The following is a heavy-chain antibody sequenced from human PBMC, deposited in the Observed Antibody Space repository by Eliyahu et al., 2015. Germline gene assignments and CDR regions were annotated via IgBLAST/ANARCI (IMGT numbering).Heavy chain of an antibody. Sequence: QVQLQESGPGLVKPSETLPLTCNVTGGSMTSGGHYWXWIRQLPGKGLXWIGFIYPSGTTYXNPSLKSRVTISVDTSKNQFSLRLTSMTAADTAVYYCARTVLTTTHVHHGMDVWGQGTTVTVSS. CDR3: ARTVLTTTHVHHGMDV. CDR2: IYPSGTT. D-gene: IGHD4-17*01. CDR1: GGSMTSGGHY. V-gene: IGHV4-31*03. J-gene: IGHJ6*02.